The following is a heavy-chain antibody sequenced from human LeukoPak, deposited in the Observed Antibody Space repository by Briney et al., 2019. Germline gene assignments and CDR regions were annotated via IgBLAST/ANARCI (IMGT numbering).Heavy chain of an antibody. D-gene: IGHD4-17*01. V-gene: IGHV1-2*02. Sequence: ASVKVSCKASGYTFTGYYMHWVRQAPGQGLEWMGWINPNSGGTNYAQKFQGRVIMTRDTSISTAYMELSRLRSDDTAVYYCARETVTTGDAFDIWGQGTMVTVSS. CDR3: ARETVTTGDAFDI. CDR2: INPNSGGT. J-gene: IGHJ3*02. CDR1: GYTFTGYY.